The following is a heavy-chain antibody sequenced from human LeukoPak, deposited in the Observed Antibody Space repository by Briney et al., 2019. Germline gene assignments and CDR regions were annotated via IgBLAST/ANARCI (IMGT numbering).Heavy chain of an antibody. CDR1: GFIFSNYG. CDR3: ARDSRWIQFDY. V-gene: IGHV3-30*02. J-gene: IGHJ4*02. Sequence: PGGSLRLSCAASGFIFSNYGMHWVRQAPGKGLAWVAFIRYDGSIRYYIDSVKGRFTISRDNSKNTLYLQMNSLRADDTAVYYCARDSRWIQFDYWGQGTLVTVSS. D-gene: IGHD5-18*01. CDR2: IRYDGSIR.